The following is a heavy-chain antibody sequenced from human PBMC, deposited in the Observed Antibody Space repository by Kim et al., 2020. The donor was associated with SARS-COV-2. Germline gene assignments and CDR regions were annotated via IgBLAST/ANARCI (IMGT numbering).Heavy chain of an antibody. D-gene: IGHD3-10*01. J-gene: IGHJ3*02. Sequence: SVKGRFTISRHNSKNTLYLQMNSLRAEDTAVYYCAGEGYGSGSYRYAFDIWGQGTMVTVSS. V-gene: IGHV3-53*04. CDR3: AGEGYGSGSYRYAFDI.